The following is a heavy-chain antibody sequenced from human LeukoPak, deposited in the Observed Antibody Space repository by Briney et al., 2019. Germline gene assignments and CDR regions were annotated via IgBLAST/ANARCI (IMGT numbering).Heavy chain of an antibody. J-gene: IGHJ4*02. CDR3: ALIAVAGTG. Sequence: PGGSLRLSCAASGFTFSSYGMHWVRQAPGKGLEWVAVISYDGSNKYYADSVKGRFTISRDNSKNTLYLQMNSLRAEDTAVYYCALIAVAGTGWGQGTLVTVSS. CDR2: ISYDGSNK. D-gene: IGHD6-19*01. V-gene: IGHV3-30*03. CDR1: GFTFSSYG.